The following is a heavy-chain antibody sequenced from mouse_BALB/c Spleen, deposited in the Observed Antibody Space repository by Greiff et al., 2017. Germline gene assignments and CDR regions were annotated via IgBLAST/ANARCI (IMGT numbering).Heavy chain of an antibody. J-gene: IGHJ4*01. CDR3: AITVVAYDYGMDY. V-gene: IGHV2-2*02. CDR2: ILSGGST. D-gene: IGHD6-5*01. CDR1: GFSLTSYG. Sequence: VKLMESGPGLVKPSQSLSITCTASGFSLTSYGVHWVRQSPGKGLEWLGVILSGGSTDYNADFIYRLSISKDNSKSHVFFKMNSLQATDTAIYYCAITVVAYDYGMDYWGQGTSVTVSS.